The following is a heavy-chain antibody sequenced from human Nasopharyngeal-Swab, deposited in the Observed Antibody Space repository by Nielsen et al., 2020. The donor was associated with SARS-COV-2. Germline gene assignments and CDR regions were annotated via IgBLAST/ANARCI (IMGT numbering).Heavy chain of an antibody. CDR2: IYYSGST. Sequence: SETLSLTCTVSGGPISSYYWTWIRQPPGKGLEWIGYIYYSGSTNYNPSLKSRVTISVDTSKNQFSLKLSSVTAADTAVYYCARVGYSYVLDYWGPGTLVTVSS. CDR1: GGPISSYY. V-gene: IGHV4-59*13. J-gene: IGHJ4*02. D-gene: IGHD5-18*01. CDR3: ARVGYSYVLDY.